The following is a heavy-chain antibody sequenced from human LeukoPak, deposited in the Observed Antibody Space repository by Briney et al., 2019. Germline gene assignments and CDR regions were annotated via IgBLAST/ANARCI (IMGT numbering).Heavy chain of an antibody. D-gene: IGHD5-18*01. CDR3: ARGLDTAKVGY. Sequence: SETLSLTCTVSGASISEYYWTWIRQPPGKGLEWLGHIHPSGSTYSNPSLRSRVTVSVDTPKNQFSLTLSSVTAADTAMYFCARGLDTAKVGYWGQGTLVTVFS. J-gene: IGHJ4*02. CDR1: GASISEYY. CDR2: IHPSGST. V-gene: IGHV4-4*08.